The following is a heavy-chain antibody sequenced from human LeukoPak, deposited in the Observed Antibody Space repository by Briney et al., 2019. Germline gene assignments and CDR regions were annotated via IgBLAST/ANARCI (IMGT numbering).Heavy chain of an antibody. Sequence: SETLSLTCIVSGGSISGYYWSWIRQPPGKGLEWIGSIYYSGSTDYNPSLKSRVTISVDTSKNQFSLKLSSVTAADTAVYYCARHGYYYDGSGFFDYWGQGTLVTVSS. CDR1: GGSISGYY. CDR3: ARHGYYYDGSGFFDY. D-gene: IGHD3-22*01. V-gene: IGHV4-59*08. J-gene: IGHJ4*02. CDR2: IYYSGST.